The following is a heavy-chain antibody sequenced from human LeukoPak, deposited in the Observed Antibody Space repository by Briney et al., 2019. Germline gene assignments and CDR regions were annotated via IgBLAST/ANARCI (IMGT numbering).Heavy chain of an antibody. D-gene: IGHD3-22*01. Sequence: ASVKVSFKASGYTFTGYYMHWVRQAPGQGLEWMGWINPNSGGTNYAQKFQGRVTMTWDTSISTAYMELSSLRSDDTAVYYRTSDTYFYDSTGLGHWFDPWGQGTLVTVSS. CDR2: INPNSGGT. V-gene: IGHV1-2*02. J-gene: IGHJ5*02. CDR1: GYTFTGYY. CDR3: TSDTYFYDSTGLGHWFDP.